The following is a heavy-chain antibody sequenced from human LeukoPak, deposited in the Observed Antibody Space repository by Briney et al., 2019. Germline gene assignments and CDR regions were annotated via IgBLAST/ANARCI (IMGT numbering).Heavy chain of an antibody. CDR2: INHRGST. D-gene: IGHD4-17*01. CDR3: ARVEGNYGDYVRFDY. CDR1: GGSFSGYY. Sequence: PSETLSLTCAVYGGSFSGYYWNWIRQSPGKGLEWIGEINHRGSTNYNPSLKSRVTISEDTSKNQFSLKVNSVTAADTAVYYCARVEGNYGDYVRFDYWGQGTLVTVSS. V-gene: IGHV4-34*01. J-gene: IGHJ4*02.